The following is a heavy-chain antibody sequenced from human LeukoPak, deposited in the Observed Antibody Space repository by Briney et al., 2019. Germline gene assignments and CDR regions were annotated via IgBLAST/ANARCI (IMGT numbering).Heavy chain of an antibody. CDR3: ARQGYSTYRFDP. CDR2: IYYSGST. J-gene: IGHJ5*02. V-gene: IGHV4-39*01. Sequence: SETLSLTCTVSGDSISSSSYYWGWIRQPPGKGLEWIGSIYYSGSTYYNPSLKSRVTISVDTSKNQFSLKLSSVTAADTAVYYCARQGYSTYRFDPWGQGTLVTVSS. D-gene: IGHD6-13*01. CDR1: GDSISSSSYY.